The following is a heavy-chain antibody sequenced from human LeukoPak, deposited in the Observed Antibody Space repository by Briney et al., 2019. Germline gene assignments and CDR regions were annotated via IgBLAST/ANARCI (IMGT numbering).Heavy chain of an antibody. CDR3: AKALRFLEWLPPAYYYYMDV. V-gene: IGHV3-30*02. D-gene: IGHD3-3*01. Sequence: PGGSLRLSXAASGFTFSSYGMHWVRQAPGKGLEWGAFIRYDGSNKYYADSVKGRFTISRDNSKNTLYLQMNSLRAEDTAVYYCAKALRFLEWLPPAYYYYMDVWGKGTTVTVSS. J-gene: IGHJ6*03. CDR1: GFTFSSYG. CDR2: IRYDGSNK.